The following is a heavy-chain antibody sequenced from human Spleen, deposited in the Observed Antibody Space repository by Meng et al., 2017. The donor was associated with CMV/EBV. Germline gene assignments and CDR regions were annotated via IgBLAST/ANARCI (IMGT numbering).Heavy chain of an antibody. J-gene: IGHJ4*02. CDR1: GGSFSGYY. CDR2: INHSGST. Sequence: SETLSLTCAVYGGSFSGYYWSWIRQTPEKGLEWIGEINHSGSTTYNASLKSRVTISVDIPKNQFSLRLRSVTAADTAVYYCARQGVSGSYYFDYWGQGTLVTVSS. V-gene: IGHV4-34*01. D-gene: IGHD1-26*01. CDR3: ARQGVSGSYYFDY.